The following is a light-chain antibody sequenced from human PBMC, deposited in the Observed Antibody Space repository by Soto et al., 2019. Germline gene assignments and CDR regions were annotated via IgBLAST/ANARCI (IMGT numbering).Light chain of an antibody. V-gene: IGLV2-14*02. Sequence: QSALTQPASVSGSPGQSITISCTGTSSDVGNYNLVSWYQQYPGKAPKLMIYEGGKRPSGVPDRFSGSKSGTSASLAISGLQSEDEADYYCAAWDDSLNGYVFGTGTKVTVL. CDR2: EGG. CDR3: AAWDDSLNGYV. CDR1: SSDVGNYNL. J-gene: IGLJ1*01.